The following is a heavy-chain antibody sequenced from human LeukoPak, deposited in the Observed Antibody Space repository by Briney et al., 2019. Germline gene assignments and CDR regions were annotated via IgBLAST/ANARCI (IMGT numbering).Heavy chain of an antibody. V-gene: IGHV4-39*07. J-gene: IGHJ5*02. Sequence: PSETLSLTCTVSGGSISSSSHYWGWIRQPPGKGLEWIGSIYYSGSTYYNPSLKSRVTISVDTSKNQFSLKLSSVTAADTAMYCCARDPLQTSYCGPGWFDPWGQGTLVTVSS. CDR3: ARDPLQTSYCGPGWFDP. CDR1: GGSISSSSHY. D-gene: IGHD3-10*01. CDR2: IYYSGST.